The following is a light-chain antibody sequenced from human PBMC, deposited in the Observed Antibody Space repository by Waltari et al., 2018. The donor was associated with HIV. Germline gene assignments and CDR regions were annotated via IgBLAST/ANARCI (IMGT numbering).Light chain of an antibody. J-gene: IGLJ3*02. V-gene: IGLV1-51*01. Sequence: SVLTTPPSVSAAPGQKVNISCSGINPNLGNDYVPWYQPLPGAAPKLLIDDNNKRPSGIPDRFSGSKSGTSATLDITGLQTGDEADYYCGTWDASRSAGVFGGGTKLTVL. CDR1: NPNLGNDY. CDR2: DNN. CDR3: GTWDASRSAGV.